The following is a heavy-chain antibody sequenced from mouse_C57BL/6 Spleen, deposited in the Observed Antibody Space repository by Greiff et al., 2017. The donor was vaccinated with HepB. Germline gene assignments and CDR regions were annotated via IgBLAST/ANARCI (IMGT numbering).Heavy chain of an antibody. Sequence: EVQLQQSGPELVKPGASVKISCKASGYTFTDYYMNWVKQSHGKSLEWIGDINPNNGGTSYNQKFKGKATLTVDMSSSTAYMELRSLTSEDSAVYYCARAVITTVEPYYAMDYWGQGTSVTVSS. CDR1: GYTFTDYY. J-gene: IGHJ4*01. D-gene: IGHD1-1*01. V-gene: IGHV1-26*01. CDR2: INPNNGGT. CDR3: ARAVITTVEPYYAMDY.